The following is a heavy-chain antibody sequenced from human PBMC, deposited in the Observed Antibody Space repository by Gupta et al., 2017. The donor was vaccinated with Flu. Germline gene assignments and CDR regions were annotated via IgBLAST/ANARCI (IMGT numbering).Heavy chain of an antibody. Sequence: QLQLQESGPGLVKPSETLSLTCTVSKGSVSTPNYYWSWLRQPLGKGLEWIGSIDYGGTTYYNPSLERRVTMSVDRSKDQFSLKLTSLTAADTAVYFCARHEGGYYSGCPFDGGGHGTMVTVSS. CDR2: IDYGGTT. CDR3: ARHEGGYYSGCPFDG. D-gene: IGHD2-15*01. CDR1: KGSVSTPNYY. V-gene: IGHV4-39*01. J-gene: IGHJ4*01.